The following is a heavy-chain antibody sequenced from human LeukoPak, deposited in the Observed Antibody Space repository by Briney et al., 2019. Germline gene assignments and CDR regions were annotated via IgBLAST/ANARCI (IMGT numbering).Heavy chain of an antibody. CDR2: INTQNDYA. CDR1: GYSFSNSR. Sequence: ASVKVSCKTSGYSFSNSRITWVRQAPGQGLEWVGWINTQNDYANYARKLQGRVTMTRDTSISTAYMELSRLRSDDAAVYYCAREDYWGQGTLVTVSS. J-gene: IGHJ4*02. V-gene: IGHV1-18*01. CDR3: AREDY.